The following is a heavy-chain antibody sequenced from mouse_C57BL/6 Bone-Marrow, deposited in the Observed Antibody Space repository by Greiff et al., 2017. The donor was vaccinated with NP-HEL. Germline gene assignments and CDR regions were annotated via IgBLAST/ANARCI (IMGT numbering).Heavy chain of an antibody. J-gene: IGHJ3*01. Sequence: EVQLQQSGAELVRPGASVKLSCTASGFNIKDDYMPWVKQRPEQGLEWIGWIDPENGDTEYASKFQGKATITADTSSNTAYLQLSSLTSEDTAVYYCTTAYYGSSSWFAYWGQGTLVTVSA. CDR1: GFNIKDDY. CDR2: IDPENGDT. D-gene: IGHD1-1*01. CDR3: TTAYYGSSSWFAY. V-gene: IGHV14-4*01.